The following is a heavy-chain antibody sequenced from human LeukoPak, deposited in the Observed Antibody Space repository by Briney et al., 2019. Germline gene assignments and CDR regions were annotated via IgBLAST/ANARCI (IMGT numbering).Heavy chain of an antibody. CDR3: AKEIGWELRGPVYY. V-gene: IGHV3-9*01. Sequence: GGSLRLSCAASGFTFDDYAMHWVRQAPGKGLEWVSGISWNSGSIGYADSVKGRFTISRDNAKSSLYLQMNSLRAEDTALYYCAKEIGWELRGPVYYCGQGTLVTVSS. CDR2: ISWNSGSI. J-gene: IGHJ4*02. CDR1: GFTFDDYA. D-gene: IGHD1-26*01.